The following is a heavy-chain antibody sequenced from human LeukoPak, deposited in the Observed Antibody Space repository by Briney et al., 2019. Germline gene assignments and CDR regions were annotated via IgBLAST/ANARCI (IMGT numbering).Heavy chain of an antibody. J-gene: IGHJ3*02. CDR1: GFTFSGYG. D-gene: IGHD2-2*01. CDR2: TSYDESEK. Sequence: GGSLRLSCEASGFTFSGYGMHWVRQGPGKGLEWVAATSYDESEKYYGDSVKGRFTISRDNSKNTLYLQMNSLRSEDTAVYYCANSKVPRESCSATSCYAGFGAFDIWGHGTMVTVSS. CDR3: ANSKVPRESCSATSCYAGFGAFDI. V-gene: IGHV3-30*18.